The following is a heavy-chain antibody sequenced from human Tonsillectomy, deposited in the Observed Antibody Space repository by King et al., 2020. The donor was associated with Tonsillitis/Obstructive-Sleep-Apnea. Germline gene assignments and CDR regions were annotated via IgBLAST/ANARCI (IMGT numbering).Heavy chain of an antibody. J-gene: IGHJ6*03. Sequence: VQLVESGSELKKPGASVKVSCKASGYTFTSYTMNWVRQAPGQGLEWMGWINTETGNPTYAQGFTGRFVFSLDTSVSTAYLQISSLKAEDTAVYYCARDGSGTYRYYYYMDVWGKGTTGTVS. CDR1: GYTFTSYT. D-gene: IGHD3-10*01. CDR3: ARDGSGTYRYYYYMDV. V-gene: IGHV7-4-1*02. CDR2: INTETGNP.